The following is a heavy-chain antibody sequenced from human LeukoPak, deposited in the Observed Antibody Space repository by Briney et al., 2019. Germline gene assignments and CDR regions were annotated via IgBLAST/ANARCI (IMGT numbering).Heavy chain of an antibody. D-gene: IGHD2-21*01. Sequence: GESLKISCKGSGYSFTSYWIAWVRQTPGRGLEWMGIIYPGDSDTRYSPSFQGQVTISTDKSISTAYLQWSSLKASDTAMYYCARQTFGDNSFDYWGQGTLVTVSS. CDR2: IYPGDSDT. V-gene: IGHV5-51*01. CDR3: ARQTFGDNSFDY. J-gene: IGHJ4*02. CDR1: GYSFTSYW.